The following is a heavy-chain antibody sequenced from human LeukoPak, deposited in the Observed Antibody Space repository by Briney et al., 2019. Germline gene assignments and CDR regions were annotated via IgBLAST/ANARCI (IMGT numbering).Heavy chain of an antibody. V-gene: IGHV4-59*01. CDR1: GGSISPCY. D-gene: IGHD3-3*02. CDR2: IYYSGST. Sequence: KASETLSLTCSVSGGSISPCYWSWIRQPPGKGLEWIGYIYYSGSTNYNPSLKSRVTISVDTSKNQFSLKLSSVTAADTAVYYCARAFYPGYYSYMAVWGKGTTVTVSS. CDR3: ARAFYPGYYSYMAV. J-gene: IGHJ6*03.